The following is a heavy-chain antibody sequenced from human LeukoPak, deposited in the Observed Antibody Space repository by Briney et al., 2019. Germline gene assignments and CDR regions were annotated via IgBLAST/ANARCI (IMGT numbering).Heavy chain of an antibody. CDR3: ARERGGNSGYYFDY. Sequence: KPSETLSLTCTVSGGSISSYYWSWIRQPPGKGLEWIGYIYYSGSTNYNPSLKSRVTISVDTSKNQFSLKLNSVTAADTAVYYCARERGGNSGYYFDYWGQGTLVTVSS. V-gene: IGHV4-59*01. CDR1: GGSISSYY. D-gene: IGHD4-23*01. J-gene: IGHJ4*02. CDR2: IYYSGST.